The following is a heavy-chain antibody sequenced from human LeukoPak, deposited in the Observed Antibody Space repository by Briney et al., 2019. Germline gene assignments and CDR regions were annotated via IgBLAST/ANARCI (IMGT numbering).Heavy chain of an antibody. CDR2: IYSGGST. V-gene: IGHV3-66*02. J-gene: IGHJ4*02. CDR3: ARDALRSDIVVVPAAI. D-gene: IGHD2-2*01. Sequence: GGSLRLSCAASGFTVSSNYMSWVRQAPGKGLEWVSVIYSGGSTYYADSVKGRFTISRDNSKNTLYLQMNSLRAEDTAVYYCARDALRSDIVVVPAAIWGQGTLVTVSS. CDR1: GFTVSSNY.